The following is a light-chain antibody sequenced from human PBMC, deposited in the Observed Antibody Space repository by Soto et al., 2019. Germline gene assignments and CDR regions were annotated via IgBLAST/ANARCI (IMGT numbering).Light chain of an antibody. CDR1: QSVSRN. CDR2: GAS. J-gene: IGKJ4*01. V-gene: IGKV3-15*01. CDR3: QQYNDWPLT. Sequence: EIVMTQSPATLSVSLGEAATLSCRASQSVSRNLAWYQQKPGQAPSLLIFGASTRASGFPARFSGSGSGTEFTLTISNLQSEDYAVYYCQQYNDWPLTFGGGTKVEIK.